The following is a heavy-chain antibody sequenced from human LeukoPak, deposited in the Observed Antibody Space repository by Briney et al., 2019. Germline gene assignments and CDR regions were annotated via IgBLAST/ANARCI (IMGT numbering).Heavy chain of an antibody. CDR3: ARDKGYSYGYLV. J-gene: IGHJ4*02. CDR1: GGTFSSYA. D-gene: IGHD5-18*01. Sequence: SVNVSCKASGGTFSSYAIGWVRQAPGQGLEWMGGIIPTFGTVNYAQKFQGRVTMTADKSTSTAYMELSSLRSEDTAVYYCARDKGYSYGYLVWGQGTLVTVSS. CDR2: IIPTFGTV. V-gene: IGHV1-69*06.